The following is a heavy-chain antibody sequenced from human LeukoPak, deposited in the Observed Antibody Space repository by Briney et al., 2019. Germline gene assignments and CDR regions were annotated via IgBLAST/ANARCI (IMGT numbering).Heavy chain of an antibody. Sequence: PSQTLSLTGTVSGGSITSGSYFWSWIRQPAGKGLEWIGRIYTSGSTNYNPSLKSRVTILVDTSKNQFSLKLSSVTAADTAVYYRARDERDSSPGAFDIWGQGTMVTVSS. J-gene: IGHJ3*02. V-gene: IGHV4-61*02. CDR2: IYTSGST. CDR1: GGSITSGSYF. CDR3: ARDERDSSPGAFDI. D-gene: IGHD2/OR15-2a*01.